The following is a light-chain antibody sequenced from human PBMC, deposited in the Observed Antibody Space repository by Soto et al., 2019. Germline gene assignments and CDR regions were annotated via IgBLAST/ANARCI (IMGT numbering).Light chain of an antibody. Sequence: EIVVTQSTATLSVSPGERVTLSCRASQSVSNNLAWYQQKPGQAPRLLIYGAFTRATGIPARFSGSGSGTDFTLTISSLEPEDFAVYYCQQRSNWPITFGQGTRLENK. J-gene: IGKJ5*01. CDR3: QQRSNWPIT. CDR2: GAF. CDR1: QSVSNN. V-gene: IGKV3-11*01.